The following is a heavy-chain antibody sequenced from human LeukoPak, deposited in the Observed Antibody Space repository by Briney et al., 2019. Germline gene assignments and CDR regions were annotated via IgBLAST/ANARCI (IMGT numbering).Heavy chain of an antibody. CDR3: SRGGDLSTVAGALDY. CDR2: IRSKAYGGTT. D-gene: IGHD6-19*01. J-gene: IGHJ4*02. Sequence: PGGSLRLSCTASGFTFGDYTISWVRQAPGKGLEWVGFIRSKAYGGTTEYAASVKGRFSISRDDSKSIAYLQMNSLKTEDTAVYYCSRGGDLSTVAGALDYWGQGTLVTVSS. V-gene: IGHV3-49*04. CDR1: GFTFGDYT.